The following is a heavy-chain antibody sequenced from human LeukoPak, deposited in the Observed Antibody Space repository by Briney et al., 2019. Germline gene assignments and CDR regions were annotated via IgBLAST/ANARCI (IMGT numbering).Heavy chain of an antibody. D-gene: IGHD3-16*01. V-gene: IGHV3-23*01. CDR1: GFTFSSYA. Sequence: GGSLRLSCAASGFTFSSYAMSWVRQAPGKGLEWVSAISGSGGSTYYADSVKGRFTISRDNSKSTLYLQMNSLRAEDTAVYYCAKSDYVWGAFDIWGQGTMVTVSS. J-gene: IGHJ3*02. CDR2: ISGSGGST. CDR3: AKSDYVWGAFDI.